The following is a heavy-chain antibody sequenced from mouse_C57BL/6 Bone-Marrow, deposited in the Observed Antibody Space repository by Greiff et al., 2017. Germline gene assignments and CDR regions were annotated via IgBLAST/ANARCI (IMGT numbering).Heavy chain of an antibody. CDR3: AIYPYYFDY. J-gene: IGHJ2*01. Sequence: EVKLMESGGDLVKPGGSLKLSCAASGFTFSSYGMSWVRQTPDKRLEWVATISSGGSYTYYPDSVKGRFTISRDNAKNTLYLQMSSLKSEDTAMYYCAIYPYYFDYWVQGTTLTVSS. CDR2: ISSGGSYT. V-gene: IGHV5-6*01. CDR1: GFTFSSYG.